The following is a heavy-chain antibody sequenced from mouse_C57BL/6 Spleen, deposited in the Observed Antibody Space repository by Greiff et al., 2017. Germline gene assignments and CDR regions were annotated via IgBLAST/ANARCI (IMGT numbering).Heavy chain of an antibody. CDR2: IHPNSGST. D-gene: IGHD2-5*01. CDR3: ARGYSNYPYYYAMDD. CDR1: GYTFTSYW. V-gene: IGHV1-64*01. Sequence: QVQLQQPGAELVKPGASVKLSCKASGYTFTSYWMHWVKQRPGQGLEWIGMIHPNSGSTNYNEKFKNKATLTVDKSSSTAYMQLSSLTSEDSAVYYCARGYSNYPYYYAMDDWGQGTSVTVSS. J-gene: IGHJ4*01.